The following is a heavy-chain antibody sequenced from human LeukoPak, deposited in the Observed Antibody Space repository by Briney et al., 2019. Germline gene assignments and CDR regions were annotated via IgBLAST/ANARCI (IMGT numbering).Heavy chain of an antibody. J-gene: IGHJ4*02. CDR3: ARDHFVGAGPFDY. D-gene: IGHD1-26*01. CDR1: GYTFTGHY. CDR2: INPNSGGT. V-gene: IGHV1-2*02. Sequence: ASVKVSCKASGYTFTGHYMHWVRQAPGQGLEWMGWINPNSGGTNYAQKFQGRVTMTRDTSISTAYMELSRLRSDDTAVYYCARDHFVGAGPFDYWGQGTLVTVSS.